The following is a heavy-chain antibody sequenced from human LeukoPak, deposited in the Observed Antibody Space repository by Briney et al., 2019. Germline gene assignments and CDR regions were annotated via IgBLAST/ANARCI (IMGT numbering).Heavy chain of an antibody. D-gene: IGHD1-26*01. Sequence: SETLSLTCTVSGGSISSSSYYWGWIRQPPGKGLEWIGSIYYSGSAYYNPSLKSRVTISVDTSKNQFSLKLSSVTAADTAVYYCARPQVGIGNWDAFDIWGQGTMVTVSS. CDR2: IYYSGSA. CDR3: ARPQVGIGNWDAFDI. J-gene: IGHJ3*02. V-gene: IGHV4-39*01. CDR1: GGSISSSSYY.